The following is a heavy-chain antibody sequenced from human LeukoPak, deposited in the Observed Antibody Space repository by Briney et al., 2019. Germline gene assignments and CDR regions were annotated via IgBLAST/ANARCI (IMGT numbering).Heavy chain of an antibody. D-gene: IGHD5-18*01. V-gene: IGHV1-69*13. CDR3: ARDTPGYSYGYERYYGMDV. CDR2: IIPIFGTA. Sequence: GASVKVSCKASGGTFSSYAISWVRQAPGQGLEWMGGIIPIFGTANYAQKFQGRVTITADESTSTAYMELSSLRSEDTAVYYCARDTPGYSYGYERYYGMDVWGQGTTVTVSS. J-gene: IGHJ6*02. CDR1: GGTFSSYA.